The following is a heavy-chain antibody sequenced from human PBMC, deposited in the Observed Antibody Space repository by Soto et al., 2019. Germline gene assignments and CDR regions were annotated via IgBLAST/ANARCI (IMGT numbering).Heavy chain of an antibody. D-gene: IGHD3-9*01. CDR3: AIAGGYDMSTGYRERCDP. CDR2: SSGGGGST. CDR1: GFTFTSYA. J-gene: IGHJ5*02. V-gene: IGHV3-23*01. Sequence: EVQLLESGGGLVQPGGSLRLSCAASGFTFTSYAMSWVRQAPGKGLEWVSGSSGGGGSTYYAASVKGRFTISRDNSKSTLYLQLTSLGAEDTAVYYGAIAGGYDMSTGYRERCDPWGQGTQVTVSS.